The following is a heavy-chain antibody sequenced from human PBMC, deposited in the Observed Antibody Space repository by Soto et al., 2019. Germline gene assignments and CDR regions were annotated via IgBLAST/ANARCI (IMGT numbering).Heavy chain of an antibody. D-gene: IGHD1-1*01. CDR3: ARVNLEGSYFYAMDI. CDR2: INPSGSST. V-gene: IGHV1-46*01. J-gene: IGHJ6*02. Sequence: ASVKVSCKASGYTFTSYGISWVRQAPGQGLEWMGFINPSGSSTSYAQRFQGRVTMTRDTSTTTVYMELSSLRSEDTAVYYCARVNLEGSYFYAMDIWGQGTTVTVSS. CDR1: GYTFTSYG.